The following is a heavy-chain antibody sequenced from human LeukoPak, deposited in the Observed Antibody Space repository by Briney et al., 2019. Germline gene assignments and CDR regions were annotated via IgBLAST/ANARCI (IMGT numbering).Heavy chain of an antibody. J-gene: IGHJ4*02. Sequence: GGSLRLSCAASGFTFSTYGMNWVRQAPGKGLEWVSYISSSTTIIYYASSVKGRFTISRDNAKNSLYLQMNSLRAEDTAVYYCAKYRLIWLPAPVFEYWGQGTLVTVSS. CDR1: GFTFSTYG. CDR2: ISSSTTII. D-gene: IGHD5-24*01. CDR3: AKYRLIWLPAPVFEY. V-gene: IGHV3-48*01.